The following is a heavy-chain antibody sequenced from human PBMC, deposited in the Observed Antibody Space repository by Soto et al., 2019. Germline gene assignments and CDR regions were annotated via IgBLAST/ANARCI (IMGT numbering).Heavy chain of an antibody. CDR2: IYYSGST. D-gene: IGHD6-13*01. CDR3: ARSRPRGSSSYYYYYGMDV. J-gene: IGHJ6*02. CDR1: GGSISSYY. Sequence: SETLSLTCTVSGGSISSYYLSWIRQPPVKGLEWIGDIYYSGSTNYNPSLKSRVTISVDTSKNQFSLKLSSVTAADTAVYYCARSRPRGSSSYYYYYGMDVWGQGTTDTVSS. V-gene: IGHV4-59*01.